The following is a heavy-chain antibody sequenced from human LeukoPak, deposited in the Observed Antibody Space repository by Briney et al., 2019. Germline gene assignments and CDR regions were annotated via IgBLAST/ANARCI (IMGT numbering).Heavy chain of an antibody. Sequence: KPSETLSLTCTVSGGSISSYYWSWIRQPAGKGLEWIGNIYYTGTTYYNPSLKSRVTISVDTSKNQFSLKLNSVTAADTALYFCARVNYYEGEAFDYWGQGTLVTVSS. CDR1: GGSISSYY. D-gene: IGHD3-22*01. CDR2: IYYTGTT. CDR3: ARVNYYEGEAFDY. J-gene: IGHJ4*02. V-gene: IGHV4-59*12.